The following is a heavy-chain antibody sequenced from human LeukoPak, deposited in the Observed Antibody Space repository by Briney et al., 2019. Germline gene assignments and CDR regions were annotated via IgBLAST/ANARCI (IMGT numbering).Heavy chain of an antibody. D-gene: IGHD6-13*01. V-gene: IGHV1-18*01. Sequence: ASVKVSCKASGYTFTSYGISWVRQAPGQGLEWMGWISAYNGNTNYAQKPQGRVTMTTDTSTSTAYMELRSLRSDDTAVYYCARDSPYHLREQLVRLAYWGQGTLVTVSS. CDR2: ISAYNGNT. J-gene: IGHJ4*02. CDR3: ARDSPYHLREQLVRLAY. CDR1: GYTFTSYG.